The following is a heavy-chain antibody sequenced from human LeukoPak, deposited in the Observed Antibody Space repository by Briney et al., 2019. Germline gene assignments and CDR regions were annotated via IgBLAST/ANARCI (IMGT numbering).Heavy chain of an antibody. Sequence: GGSLRLSCAASAFTFSSYGMHWVRQAPGKGLEWVAVISYDGSNKYYADSVKGRFTISRDNSKNTLYLQMNSLRAEDTAVYYCAKNIPPAFNYYDSSGYYNDDAFDIWGQGTMVTVSS. D-gene: IGHD3-22*01. V-gene: IGHV3-30*18. J-gene: IGHJ3*02. CDR3: AKNIPPAFNYYDSSGYYNDDAFDI. CDR2: ISYDGSNK. CDR1: AFTFSSYG.